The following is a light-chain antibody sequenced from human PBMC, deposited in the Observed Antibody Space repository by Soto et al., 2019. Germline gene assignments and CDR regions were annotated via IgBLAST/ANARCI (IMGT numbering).Light chain of an antibody. CDR1: NIGGKS. Sequence: SYELTQPLSVSVALGQTARITCGGPNIGGKSVNWYQQRPGQAPVMVIYRDSNRPSPIPERFSGSNSGNTATLTISSAQAGDEADYYCHVWDSNTVVFGGGTQLTVL. CDR2: RDS. J-gene: IGLJ2*01. CDR3: HVWDSNTVV. V-gene: IGLV3-9*01.